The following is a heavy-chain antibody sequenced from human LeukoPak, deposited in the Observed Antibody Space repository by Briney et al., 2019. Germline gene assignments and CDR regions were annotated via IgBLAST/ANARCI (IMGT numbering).Heavy chain of an antibody. V-gene: IGHV3-48*02. J-gene: IGHJ4*02. CDR3: ARIAGKESSGSYSDGPKYYFDY. Sequence: GGSLRLSCAASGFTFSSYSMNWVRQAPGKGLEWVSYISSSSSTIYYADSVKGRFTISRDNAKNSLYLQMNSLRDEDTAVYYCARIAGKESSGSYSDGPKYYFDYWGQGTLVTVSS. CDR2: ISSSSSTI. CDR1: GFTFSSYS. D-gene: IGHD1-26*01.